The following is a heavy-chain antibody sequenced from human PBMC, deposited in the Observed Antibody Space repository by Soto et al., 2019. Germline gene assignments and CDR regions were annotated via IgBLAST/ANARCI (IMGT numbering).Heavy chain of an antibody. CDR3: AGGYCSGGSCYSAAY. D-gene: IGHD2-15*01. V-gene: IGHV4-59*01. CDR2: IFYSGST. Sequence: SETLSLTCTVSGASISSYYWSWIRQPPGKGLEWIGYIFYSGSTNYNPSLKSRVTVSVDTSKNQFSLKLSSVTAADTAVYYCAGGYCSGGSCYSAAYWGQGTLVTVSS. J-gene: IGHJ4*02. CDR1: GASISSYY.